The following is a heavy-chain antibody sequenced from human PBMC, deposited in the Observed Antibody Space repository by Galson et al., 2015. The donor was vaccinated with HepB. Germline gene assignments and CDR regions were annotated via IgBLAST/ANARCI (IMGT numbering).Heavy chain of an antibody. CDR1: GFTFSSYA. Sequence: SLRLSCAASGFTFSSYAISWVRQAPGKGLEWVSGITGSGGNIYYADSVKGRSTISRDNSKTTLYLQMNSLRAEDTAVYYCAKDGYIVATQIYGMDVWGQGTTVTVSS. CDR3: AKDGYIVATQIYGMDV. V-gene: IGHV3-23*01. CDR2: ITGSGGNI. D-gene: IGHD5-12*01. J-gene: IGHJ6*02.